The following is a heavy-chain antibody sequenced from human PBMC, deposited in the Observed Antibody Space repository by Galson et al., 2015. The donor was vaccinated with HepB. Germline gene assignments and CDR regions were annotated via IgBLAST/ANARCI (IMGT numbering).Heavy chain of an antibody. Sequence: SLRLSCAASGFSFSSSGMNWVRQAPGKGPEWVSYITSSSSTIYYTDSVRGRFTISRDNAKNSLYLQMNSLRAEDTAVYCCARDRFGRTYYYGSESPSCFVYWGQGTLVTVSS. D-gene: IGHD3-10*01. CDR3: ARDRFGRTYYYGSESPSCFVY. CDR2: ITSSSSTI. J-gene: IGHJ4*02. CDR1: GFSFSSSG. V-gene: IGHV3-48*01.